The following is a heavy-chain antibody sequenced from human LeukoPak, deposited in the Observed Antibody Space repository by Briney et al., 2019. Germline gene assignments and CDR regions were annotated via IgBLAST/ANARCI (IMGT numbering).Heavy chain of an antibody. V-gene: IGHV4-39*01. CDR3: ARQAGDY. J-gene: IGHJ4*02. CDR2: IYYSGST. Sequence: GSLRLSCAASGFTFSSYSMNWVRQPPGKGLEWIGSIYYSGSTYYNPSLKSRVTISVDTSKNQFSLKLSSVTAADTAVYYCARQAGDYWGQGILVTVSS. CDR1: GFTFSSYSMN.